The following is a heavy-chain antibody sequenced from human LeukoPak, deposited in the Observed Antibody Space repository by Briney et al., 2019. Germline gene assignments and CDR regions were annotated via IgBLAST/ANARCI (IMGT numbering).Heavy chain of an antibody. V-gene: IGHV3-64*01. J-gene: IGHJ4*02. CDR2: IASNGGNK. Sequence: GGSLRLSCAASGFSFSTYTMRWVRQAPGKGLEYVSGIASNGGNKDYANSVKGRFTISRDNSKNTVYRQMGSLRAEDMAVYYCAREYCTTNNCYNWGLGYWGQGTLVTVSS. D-gene: IGHD2-2*02. CDR1: GFSFSTYT. CDR3: AREYCTTNNCYNWGLGY.